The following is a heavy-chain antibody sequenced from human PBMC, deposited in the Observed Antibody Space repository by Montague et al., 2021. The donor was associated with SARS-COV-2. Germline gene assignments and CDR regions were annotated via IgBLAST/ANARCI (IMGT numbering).Heavy chain of an antibody. CDR1: GGSIGAYY. Sequence: SETLSLTCTVSGGSIGAYYWSWIRQPPGKGPEWIAYISSSGTTNYNPSLKSRITVPVDTSRNQLSLKLSSVTAADSAVYYCARESRLKYLEWSGSRYDYYGMDVWGQGTTVTVSS. CDR2: ISSSGTT. J-gene: IGHJ6*02. V-gene: IGHV4-59*01. CDR3: ARESRLKYLEWSGSRYDYYGMDV. D-gene: IGHD3-3*01.